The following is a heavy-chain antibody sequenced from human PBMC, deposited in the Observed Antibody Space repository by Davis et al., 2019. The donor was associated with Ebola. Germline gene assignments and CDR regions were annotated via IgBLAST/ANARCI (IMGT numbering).Heavy chain of an antibody. Sequence: SVKVSCKASGGTFYSYAISWVRQVPGQGLEWMGGIIPIIAREDYAQKFQGRVTITADKSTSTAYMELSSLRSEDTAVYYCARDITIFGVVIKAEYYYGMDVWGQGTTVTVSS. CDR1: GGTFYSYA. J-gene: IGHJ6*02. V-gene: IGHV1-69*10. CDR3: ARDITIFGVVIKAEYYYGMDV. CDR2: IIPIIARE. D-gene: IGHD3-3*01.